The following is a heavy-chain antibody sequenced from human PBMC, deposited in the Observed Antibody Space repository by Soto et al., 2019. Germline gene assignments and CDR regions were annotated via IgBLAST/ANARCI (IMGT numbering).Heavy chain of an antibody. Sequence: XGALRLSCAASGFTFSSYSMSWVRQAPGKGLEWVSAISGSGGSTYYADSVKGRFTISRDNSKNTLYLQMNSLRAEDTAVYYCARDRRALLGYCWFDTWGQGTLVTVSS. D-gene: IGHD2-2*03. CDR1: GFTFSSYS. V-gene: IGHV3-23*01. J-gene: IGHJ5*02. CDR2: ISGSGGST. CDR3: ARDRRALLGYCWFDT.